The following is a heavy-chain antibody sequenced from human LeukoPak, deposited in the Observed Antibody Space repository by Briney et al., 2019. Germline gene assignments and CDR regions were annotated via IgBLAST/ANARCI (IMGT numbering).Heavy chain of an antibody. CDR2: ISYDGSNK. CDR3: ARQQQLVPLTDY. V-gene: IGHV3-30*03. J-gene: IGHJ4*02. CDR1: GFTFSSYG. Sequence: GGSLRLSCAASGFTFSSYGMHWVRQAPGKGLEWVAVISYDGSNKYYADSVKGRFTISRDNSKNTLYLQMNSLRAEDTAVYYCARQQQLVPLTDYWGQGTLATVSS. D-gene: IGHD6-13*01.